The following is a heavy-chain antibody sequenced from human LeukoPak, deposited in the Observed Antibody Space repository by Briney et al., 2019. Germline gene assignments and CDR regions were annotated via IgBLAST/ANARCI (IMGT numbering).Heavy chain of an antibody. D-gene: IGHD1-1*01. V-gene: IGHV4-59*01. J-gene: IGHJ2*01. CDR1: DVSTSGYF. CDR2: TYYSGST. CDR3: ARRGGTYWYFDL. Sequence: TSETLSLTCTVSDVSTSGYFWTWIRQPPGKGLEWIGNTYYSGSTNYNPSLKSRVTISVDTSKNQFSLKVTSVTVAGTAVYYCARRGGTYWYFDLWGRGTLVTVSS.